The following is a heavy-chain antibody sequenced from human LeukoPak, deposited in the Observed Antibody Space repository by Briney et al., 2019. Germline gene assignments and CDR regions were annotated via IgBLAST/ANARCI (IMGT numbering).Heavy chain of an antibody. CDR3: AREVGISTHQEMDV. Sequence: ASVKVSCKASGGTFSSYGISWVRQAPGQGLEWMGWISAYNGNTNYAQKLQGRVTMTTDTSTSTAYMELRSLRSDDTAVYYCAREVGISTHQEMDVWGKGTTVTISS. D-gene: IGHD2-2*01. V-gene: IGHV1-18*01. CDR1: GGTFSSYG. CDR2: ISAYNGNT. J-gene: IGHJ6*04.